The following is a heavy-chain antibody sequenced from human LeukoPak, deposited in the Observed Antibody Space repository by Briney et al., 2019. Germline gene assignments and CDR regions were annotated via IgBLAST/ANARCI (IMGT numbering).Heavy chain of an antibody. J-gene: IGHJ4*02. CDR1: GFTFNSYS. D-gene: IGHD3-22*01. CDR3: ARGPYYYDNSGYYYGLDY. V-gene: IGHV3-30*04. Sequence: GRSLRLSCAASGFTFNSYSMHWVRQAPGKGLEWVAVISSDASITYYADSVKGRFTVSRDNSKDTLYLQMNSLRGEDTAVYYCARGPYYYDNSGYYYGLDYWGRGTLVTVSS. CDR2: ISSDASIT.